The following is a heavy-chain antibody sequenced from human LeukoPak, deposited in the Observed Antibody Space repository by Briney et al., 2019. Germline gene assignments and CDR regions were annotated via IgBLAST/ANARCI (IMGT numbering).Heavy chain of an antibody. CDR2: IKSKADGGTT. CDR3: LDFGEHKTDY. CDR1: GFIIVNAW. Sequence: GGSLRLSCAPSGFIIVNAWMNWVRQAPGKGLEWVGRIKSKADGGTTDYAAPVKGRFTISRDGSTLYLQMNSLKIEDTAVYYCLDFGEHKTDYWGQGTLVTVSS. J-gene: IGHJ4*02. D-gene: IGHD1/OR15-1a*01. V-gene: IGHV3-15*01.